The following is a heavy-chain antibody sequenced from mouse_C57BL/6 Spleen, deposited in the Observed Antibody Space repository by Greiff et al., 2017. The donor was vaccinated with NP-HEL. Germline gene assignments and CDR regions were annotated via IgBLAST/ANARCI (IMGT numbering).Heavy chain of an antibody. D-gene: IGHD3-3*01. CDR3: ARGDFESYYFDD. J-gene: IGHJ2*01. CDR1: GYAFTNYL. CDR2: INPGSGGP. Sequence: VQLQQSGAELVRPGTSVKVSCKASGYAFTNYLIEWVKQRPGQGLEWIGVINPGSGGPNYNEKFKGKATLTADKSSSTAYMQLSSLTSEDSAVYFCARGDFESYYFDDWGQGTTLTVSS. V-gene: IGHV1-54*01.